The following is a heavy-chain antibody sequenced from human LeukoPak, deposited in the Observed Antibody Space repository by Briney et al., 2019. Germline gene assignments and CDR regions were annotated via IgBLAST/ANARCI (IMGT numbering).Heavy chain of an antibody. CDR2: IGVSGDT. V-gene: IGHV3-23*01. J-gene: IGHJ4*02. CDR1: ELSLSLYA. CDR3: AEDQGYLGGNWYGFWDH. D-gene: IGHD3-16*02. Sequence: GGSLRLSCVASELSLSLYAMAWVRQAPGKGLEWVSGIGVSGDTYYADSVRGRFTISRDNSQHTVDLQMNSLRAEDTAIYYCAEDQGYLGGNWYGFWDHWGPGTLVTVSS.